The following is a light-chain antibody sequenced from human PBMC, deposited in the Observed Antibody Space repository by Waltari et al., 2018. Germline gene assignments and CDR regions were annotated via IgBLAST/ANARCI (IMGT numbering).Light chain of an antibody. J-gene: IGKJ1*01. CDR3: QHYLRLPVT. Sequence: EIVLTQSPGTLSLSPGESATLSCRTSQSVTRALAWYQQKPGQAPRLLIYGASNRATGIPDMFSGRVSGTDFSLTISSLEPEDFAVYYCQHYLRLPVTFGQGTKVEVK. CDR2: GAS. V-gene: IGKV3-20*01. CDR1: QSVTRA.